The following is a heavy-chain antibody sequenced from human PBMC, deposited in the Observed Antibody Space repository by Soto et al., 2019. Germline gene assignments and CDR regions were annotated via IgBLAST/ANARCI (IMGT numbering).Heavy chain of an antibody. CDR1: CGSITNNNW. CDR3: ASIAYSASGFDY. J-gene: IGHJ4*02. CDR2: IYHSGHT. D-gene: IGHD1-26*01. V-gene: IGHV4-4*02. Sequence: SETLSLTCNVSCGSITNNNWWSWVRQPPGKGLEWIGAIYHSGHTNFNPSLKSRATLSLDYSENQFSLKLTSATAADTAIYYCASIAYSASGFDYWGQGTLVTVS.